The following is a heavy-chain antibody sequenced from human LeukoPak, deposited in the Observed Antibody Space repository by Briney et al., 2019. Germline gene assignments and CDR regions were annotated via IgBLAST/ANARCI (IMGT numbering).Heavy chain of an antibody. J-gene: IGHJ4*02. CDR3: ARGHSSSWYGEIDY. D-gene: IGHD6-13*01. Sequence: SETLSLTCAVYGGSFSGYYWSSIRQPPGKGLEWIGEINHSGSTNYNPSLKSRVTISVDTSKNQFSLKLSSVTAADTAVYYCARGHSSSWYGEIDYWGQGTLVTVSS. CDR1: GGSFSGYY. V-gene: IGHV4-34*01. CDR2: INHSGST.